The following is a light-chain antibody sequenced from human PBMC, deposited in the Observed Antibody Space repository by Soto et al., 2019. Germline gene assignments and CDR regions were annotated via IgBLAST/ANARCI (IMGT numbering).Light chain of an antibody. V-gene: IGKV3-20*01. Sequence: EIVLTQSPGTLSLSPGERATLSCRASQSVSSSYLAWYQQKPGQAPRLLIYGASSRATDIPDRFSGSGSRTDFTLTISRLEPEAFAVYYCQQYGSSPRFGQGSKVEIK. CDR2: GAS. CDR3: QQYGSSPR. CDR1: QSVSSSY. J-gene: IGKJ1*01.